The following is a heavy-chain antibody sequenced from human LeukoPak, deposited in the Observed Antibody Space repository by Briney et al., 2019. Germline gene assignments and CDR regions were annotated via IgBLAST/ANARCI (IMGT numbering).Heavy chain of an antibody. V-gene: IGHV1-3*01. D-gene: IGHD3-10*01. CDR3: ARTSLLWFGGPMGYFDY. CDR2: INAGNGNT. CDR1: GYTFTSYA. J-gene: IGHJ4*02. Sequence: ASVKVSCKASGYTFTSYAMHWVRQAPGQRLEWMGWINAGNGNTKYSQKFQGRVTITRDTSASTAYMELSSLRFEDTAVYYCARTSLLWFGGPMGYFDYWGQGTLVTVSS.